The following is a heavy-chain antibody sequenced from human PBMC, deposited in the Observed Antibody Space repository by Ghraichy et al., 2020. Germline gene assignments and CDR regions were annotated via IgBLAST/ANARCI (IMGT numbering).Heavy chain of an antibody. Sequence: GGSLRLSCAASGFTFSRYWMHWVRQAPGKGLVWVSRINSDGSSTNYADSVKGRFTISRDNAKNTLYLQMNSLRAEDTAVYYCARGGSSGSAVGFDYWGQGTLVTVSS. D-gene: IGHD6-19*01. J-gene: IGHJ4*02. CDR3: ARGGSSGSAVGFDY. V-gene: IGHV3-74*01. CDR1: GFTFSRYW. CDR2: INSDGSST.